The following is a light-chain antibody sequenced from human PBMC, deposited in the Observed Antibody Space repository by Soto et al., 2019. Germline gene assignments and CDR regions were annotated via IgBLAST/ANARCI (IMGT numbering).Light chain of an antibody. CDR1: SSNIGAGYA. CDR3: QSYDSSLSGSV. V-gene: IGLV1-40*01. J-gene: IGLJ3*02. CDR2: GNN. Sequence: QSVLTQPPSVSGAPGQRVTISCTGSSSNIGAGYAVHWYQQLPGTAPKLLIYGNNNRPSGVPDRFSGSKSGTSPSLAITGLQAEDEADYYCQSYDSSLSGSVFGGGTQLTVL.